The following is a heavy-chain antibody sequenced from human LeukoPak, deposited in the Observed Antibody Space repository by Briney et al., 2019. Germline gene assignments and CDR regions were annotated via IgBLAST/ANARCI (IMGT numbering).Heavy chain of an antibody. CDR2: ISGSNGNT. CDR1: GYSFTRYG. J-gene: IGHJ4*02. V-gene: IGHV1-18*01. Sequence: ASVRVSCKASGYSFTRYGISWVRQAPGQGLEWMGWISGSNGNTKYAQKFQGRVTMTTDTSTGTAYMDLRNLRFDDTAVYYCARTGYNLIDYWGQGTLVSVSS. CDR3: ARTGYNLIDY. D-gene: IGHD5-24*01.